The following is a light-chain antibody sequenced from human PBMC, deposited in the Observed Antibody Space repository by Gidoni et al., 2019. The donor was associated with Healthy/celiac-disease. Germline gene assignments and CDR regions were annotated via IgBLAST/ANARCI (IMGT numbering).Light chain of an antibody. CDR3: SSYAGSNNPYV. J-gene: IGLJ1*01. CDR1: SSDVGGYNY. V-gene: IGLV2-8*01. CDR2: EVS. Sequence: QSALTQPPSASGSPGQSVTISCTGTSSDVGGYNYASWYQQHPGKAPKLIIYEVSKRPSGVPDRFSGSKSGNTASLTVSVRQAEDEADYYCSSYAGSNNPYVFGTGTKVTVL.